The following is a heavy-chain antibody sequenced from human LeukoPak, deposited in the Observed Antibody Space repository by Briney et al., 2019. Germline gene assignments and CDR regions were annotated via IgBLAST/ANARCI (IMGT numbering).Heavy chain of an antibody. J-gene: IGHJ4*02. CDR2: IYYSGST. CDR3: ARHAGGYSYGPFDY. CDR1: GGSISSYY. Sequence: SETLSLTCTVSGGSISSYYWSWIRQPPGKGLEWIGYIYYSGSTNYNPSLKSRVTISVDTSKNQFSLKLSSVTAADTAVYYCARHAGGYSYGPFDYWGQGTLVTVSS. D-gene: IGHD5-18*01. V-gene: IGHV4-59*08.